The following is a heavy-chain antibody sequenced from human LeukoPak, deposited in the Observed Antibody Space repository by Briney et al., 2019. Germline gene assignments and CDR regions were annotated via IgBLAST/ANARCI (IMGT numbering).Heavy chain of an antibody. CDR2: IYYSGST. Sequence: SETLSLTCTVSGGSISSYYWSWIRQPPGKGLEWIGYIYYSGSTNYNPSLKSRVTISVDTSKNQFSLKLSSVTAADTAVYYCARDGGYSSGWYWAHAFDIWGQGTMVTVSS. J-gene: IGHJ3*02. V-gene: IGHV4-59*12. D-gene: IGHD6-19*01. CDR3: ARDGGYSSGWYWAHAFDI. CDR1: GGSISSYY.